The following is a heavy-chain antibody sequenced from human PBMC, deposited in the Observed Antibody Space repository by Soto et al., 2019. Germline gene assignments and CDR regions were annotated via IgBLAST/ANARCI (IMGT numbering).Heavy chain of an antibody. Sequence: RLSCAASGFTFDSCAMSWVRQAPGKGLEWILGISGSGGSTYYADSVKGRFTISRDNSKNTVYMQMNSLRADDTAVYYCAKGKTSGWYYFDFCGQGTMVTVSS. CDR1: GFTFDSCA. D-gene: IGHD6-19*01. CDR3: AKGKTSGWYYFDF. CDR2: ISGSGGST. J-gene: IGHJ4*02. V-gene: IGHV3-23*01.